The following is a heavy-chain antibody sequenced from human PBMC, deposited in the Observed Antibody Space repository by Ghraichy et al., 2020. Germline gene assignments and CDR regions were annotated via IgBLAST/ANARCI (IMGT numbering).Heavy chain of an antibody. CDR2: IKQDGGET. V-gene: IGHV3-7*01. CDR1: GFTFSSYW. D-gene: IGHD4-17*01. CDR3: ARNDRDYGDYGNDY. J-gene: IGHJ4*02. Sequence: GESLNISCAASGFTFSSYWMAWIRQAPGKGLEWLANIKQDGGETYYVDSVKGRFTISRDNAEKSLYLQMNRLRAEDTAVYYCARNDRDYGDYGNDYWGQGTLVTVSS.